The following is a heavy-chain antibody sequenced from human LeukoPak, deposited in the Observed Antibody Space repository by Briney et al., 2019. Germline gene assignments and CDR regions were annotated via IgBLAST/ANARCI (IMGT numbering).Heavy chain of an antibody. CDR1: GFTFSSYG. CDR3: ARTNSRSSNYYYGMDV. V-gene: IGHV3-33*01. J-gene: IGHJ6*02. D-gene: IGHD6-6*01. CDR2: IWYDGSNS. Sequence: GGSLRLSCAASGFTFSSYGMHWVRQAPGKGLEWLAVIWYDGSNSYYADSVKGQFTISRDNSKNTLYLQMNSLRAEDTAVYYCARTNSRSSNYYYGMDVWGQGTSVTVSS.